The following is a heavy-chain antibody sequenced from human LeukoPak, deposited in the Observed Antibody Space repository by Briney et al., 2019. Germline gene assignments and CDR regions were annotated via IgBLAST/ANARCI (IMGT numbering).Heavy chain of an antibody. V-gene: IGHV1-3*01. CDR2: INAGNGNT. Sequence: ASVTASCKASGYTFTSYAIHWVRQAPGQRLEWMGWINAGNGNTKYSQKFQGRVTITRDTSASTAYMDLSNLRSEDTAMYYCARDGGCSGGTCYSGYFQHWGQGTLVTVSS. CDR3: ARDGGCSGGTCYSGYFQH. CDR1: GYTFTSYA. D-gene: IGHD2-15*01. J-gene: IGHJ1*01.